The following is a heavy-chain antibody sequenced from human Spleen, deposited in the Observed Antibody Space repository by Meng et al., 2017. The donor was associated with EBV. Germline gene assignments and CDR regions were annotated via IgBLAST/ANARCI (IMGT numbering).Heavy chain of an antibody. D-gene: IGHD2-21*01. CDR2: IYHSGIT. CDR3: ARRDIGLIAWSPERSDY. V-gene: IGHV4-4*02. J-gene: IGHJ4*02. Sequence: VQPQGAGPGRVKPSGTLSLTCGGSGGSLESNNGWTWVRQPPGKGLEWIGEIYHSGITNYNPSLESRVTISVDKSNSHFSLRLTSVTAADTAIYYCARRDIGLIAWSPERSDYWGQGTLVTVSS. CDR1: GGSLESNNG.